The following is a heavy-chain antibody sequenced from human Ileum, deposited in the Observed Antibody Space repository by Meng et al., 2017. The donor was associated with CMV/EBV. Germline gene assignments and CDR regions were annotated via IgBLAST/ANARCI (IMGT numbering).Heavy chain of an antibody. CDR2: TNEDGGIT. CDR3: SRDLAGPFDD. CDR1: GFSFSRFW. J-gene: IGHJ4*02. Sequence: EVQLVEAGGGLVQPGGSLRLSCAVSGFSFSRFWMHWVRQVPGKGLVWVARTNEDGGITNYADSVKGRFTISRDNTRNTLYLQMNSLRDEDTAVYFCSRDLAGPFDDWGQGTLVTVSS. V-gene: IGHV3-74*01.